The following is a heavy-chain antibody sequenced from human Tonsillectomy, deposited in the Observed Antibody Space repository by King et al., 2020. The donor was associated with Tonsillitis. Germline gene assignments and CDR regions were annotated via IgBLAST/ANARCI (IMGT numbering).Heavy chain of an antibody. J-gene: IGHJ3*02. CDR3: ARTMVAAPGTDAFDI. D-gene: IGHD6-13*01. Sequence: VQLVESGGGLIQPGGSLRLSCAAVGFTGSSNYLSWVRQAPGTGLEWVSIIYSGVSTYHADSVKGRFTVARDTSKNTLYLQMDSLTAEDTAIYYCARTMVAAPGTDAFDIWGQGTVVTVSS. V-gene: IGHV3-53*01. CDR2: IYSGVST. CDR1: GFTGSSNY.